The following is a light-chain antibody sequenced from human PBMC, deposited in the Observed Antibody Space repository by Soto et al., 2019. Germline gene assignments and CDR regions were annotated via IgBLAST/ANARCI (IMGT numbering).Light chain of an antibody. V-gene: IGLV2-14*01. Sequence: QSALTQPASVSGSPGQSITISCTGTSSDVGGYNYVSWYQQHPGKAPKLMIYDVSNRPSGVSNRFSGSKSGNTASLTISGLQAEDVADYYCSSYTSSSTLGYVFGTGTKLTVL. CDR3: SSYTSSSTLGYV. CDR2: DVS. CDR1: SSDVGGYNY. J-gene: IGLJ1*01.